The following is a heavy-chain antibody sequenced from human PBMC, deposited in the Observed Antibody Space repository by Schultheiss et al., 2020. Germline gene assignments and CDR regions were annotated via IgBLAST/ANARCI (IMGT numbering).Heavy chain of an antibody. CDR3: ARLPSYYDFWSGSYYYYYYGMDV. CDR2: IYYSGSN. V-gene: IGHV4-59*08. J-gene: IGHJ6*02. CDR1: GGSISSYY. D-gene: IGHD3-3*01. Sequence: SETLSLTCTVSGGSISSYYWSWIRQPPGKGLEWIGYIYYSGSNNYNPSLKSRVTISVDTSKNQFSLKLSSVTAADTAVYYCARLPSYYDFWSGSYYYYYYGMDVWGQGTTVTVAS.